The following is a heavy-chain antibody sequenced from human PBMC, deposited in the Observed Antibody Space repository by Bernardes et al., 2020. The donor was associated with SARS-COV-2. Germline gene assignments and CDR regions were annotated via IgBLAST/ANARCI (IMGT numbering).Heavy chain of an antibody. CDR1: GFTFSSYW. J-gene: IGHJ3*02. CDR3: ARDRRVLLWFGELPNDAFDI. Sequence: GGSLRLSCAASGFTFSSYWMHWVRQAPGKGLVWVSRINSDGSSTSYADSVKGRFTISRDNAKNTLYLQMNSLRAEDTAVYYCARDRRVLLWFGELPNDAFDIWGQGTMVTVSS. V-gene: IGHV3-74*01. CDR2: INSDGSST. D-gene: IGHD3-10*01.